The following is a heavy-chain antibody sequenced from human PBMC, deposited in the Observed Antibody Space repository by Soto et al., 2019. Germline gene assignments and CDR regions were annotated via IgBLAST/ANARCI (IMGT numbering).Heavy chain of an antibody. CDR3: ARMGVRFLEWLVYGMDV. CDR2: IIPIFGTA. D-gene: IGHD3-3*01. CDR1: GGTFSSYA. J-gene: IGHJ6*02. V-gene: IGHV1-69*13. Sequence: SVKVSCKASGGTFSSYAISWVRQAPGQGLEWMGGIIPIFGTANYAQKFQGRATITADESTSTAYMELSSLRSEDTAVYYCARMGVRFLEWLVYGMDVWGQGTTVTVSS.